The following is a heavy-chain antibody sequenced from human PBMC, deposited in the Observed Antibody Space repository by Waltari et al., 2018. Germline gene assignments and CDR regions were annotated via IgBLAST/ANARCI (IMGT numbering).Heavy chain of an antibody. CDR1: GFTFSSYG. D-gene: IGHD1-26*01. Sequence: QVQLVESGGGVVQPGRSLSLSCAASGFTFSSYGMHWVRQAPGKGLEWVAVIWYDGSNKYYADSVKGRFTISRDNSKNTLYLQMNSLRAEDTAVYYCAKDMRVGATSGWGQGTLVTVSS. V-gene: IGHV3-33*06. CDR2: IWYDGSNK. CDR3: AKDMRVGATSG. J-gene: IGHJ4*02.